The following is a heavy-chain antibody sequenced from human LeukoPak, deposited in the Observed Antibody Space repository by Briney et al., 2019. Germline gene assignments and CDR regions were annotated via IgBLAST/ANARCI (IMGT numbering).Heavy chain of an antibody. V-gene: IGHV1-2*02. CDR3: ASQTSGSYYEGWFDP. J-gene: IGHJ5*02. CDR2: INPNSGGT. D-gene: IGHD1-26*01. CDR1: GYTFTGYY. Sequence: ASVKVSCKASGYTFTGYYMHWVRQAPGQGLEWMGWINPNSGGTNYAQKFQGRVTMTRDTSIGTAYMELSRLRSDDTAVYYCASQTSGSYYEGWFDPWGQGTLVTVSS.